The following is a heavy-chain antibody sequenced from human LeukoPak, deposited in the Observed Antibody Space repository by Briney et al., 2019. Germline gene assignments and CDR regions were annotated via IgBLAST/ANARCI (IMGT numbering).Heavy chain of an antibody. D-gene: IGHD6-19*01. CDR2: IYYSGST. J-gene: IGHJ6*03. CDR1: GGSISSYY. V-gene: IGHV4-59*12. Sequence: PSETLSLTCTVSGGSISSYYWSWIRQPPGKGLEWIGYIYYSGSTNYNPSLKSRVTISVDTSKNQFSLKLSSVTAADTAVYYCARLTESSGWSLYYYYYMDVWGKGTTVTISS. CDR3: ARLTESSGWSLYYYYYMDV.